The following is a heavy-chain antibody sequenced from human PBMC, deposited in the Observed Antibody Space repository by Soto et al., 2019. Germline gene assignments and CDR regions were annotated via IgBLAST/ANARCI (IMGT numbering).Heavy chain of an antibody. D-gene: IGHD3-22*01. J-gene: IGHJ4*02. CDR1: GFTFSSYW. CDR3: ARVSRDSSGYYNI. V-gene: IGHV3-74*01. CDR2: INSDGSST. Sequence: GGSLRLSCAASGFTFSSYWMHWVRQAPGKVLVWVSRINSDGSSTSYADSVKGRFTISRDNANNTLYLQMNSLRAEDTAVYYCARVSRDSSGYYNIWGQGTLVTVSS.